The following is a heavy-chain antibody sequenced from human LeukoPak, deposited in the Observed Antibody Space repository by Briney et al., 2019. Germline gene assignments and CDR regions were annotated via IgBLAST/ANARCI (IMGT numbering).Heavy chain of an antibody. CDR2: ISSSSSYI. V-gene: IGHV3-21*01. J-gene: IGHJ4*02. Sequence: GGSLRLSCAASGFTFSSYSMNWVRQAPGKGLEWVSSISSSSSYIYYADSVKGRFTISRDNAKNSLYLQMNSLRAEDTAVYYCARGMDLAEGLVDYWGQGTLVTISS. CDR1: GFTFSSYS. D-gene: IGHD3-16*01. CDR3: ARGMDLAEGLVDY.